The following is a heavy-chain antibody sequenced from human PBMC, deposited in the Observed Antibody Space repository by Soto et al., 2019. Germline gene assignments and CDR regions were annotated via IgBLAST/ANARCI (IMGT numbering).Heavy chain of an antibody. CDR1: GGSISSYY. V-gene: IGHV4-59*01. CDR2: IYYSGST. Sequence: QVQLQESGPGRVKPSETLSLTCTVSGGSISSYYWSWIRQPPGKGLEWIGYIYYSGSTNYNPSLKSRVTISVDTSKNQFSLKLSSVTAADTAVYYCARVGSYDSVDYWGQGTLVTVSS. CDR3: ARVGSYDSVDY. D-gene: IGHD1-26*01. J-gene: IGHJ4*02.